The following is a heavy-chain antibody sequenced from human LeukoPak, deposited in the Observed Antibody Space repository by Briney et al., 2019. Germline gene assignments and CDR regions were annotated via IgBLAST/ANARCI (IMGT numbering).Heavy chain of an antibody. CDR1: GFKFNGYG. D-gene: IGHD6-19*01. J-gene: IGHJ4*02. CDR2: IWSDGSRK. V-gene: IGHV3-33*01. CDR3: ARALYSGAWYGHDY. Sequence: GGSLRLSCAASGFKFNGYGMHWVRQAPGKGLEWVAVIWSDGSRKYYADSVKGRFTISRDNSKNTLYLQMSGLSADDTAVYYCARALYSGAWYGHDYWGRGTLVTVSS.